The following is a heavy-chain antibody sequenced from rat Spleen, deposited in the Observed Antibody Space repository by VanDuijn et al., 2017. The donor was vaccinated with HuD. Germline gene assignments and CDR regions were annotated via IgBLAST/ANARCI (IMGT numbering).Heavy chain of an antibody. D-gene: IGHD4-1*01. CDR1: GHYITSGYR. J-gene: IGHJ4*01. CDR2: INSAGST. CDR3: ARHGGYA. Sequence: EVQLQESGPGLVKPSQSLSLTCSVTGHYITSGYRWNWIRKFPGNKLEWMGYINSAGSTIYNPSLKSRISITRDTSKNQFFLQVNSVTTEDTATYYCARHGGYAWGQGASVTVSS. V-gene: IGHV3-3*01.